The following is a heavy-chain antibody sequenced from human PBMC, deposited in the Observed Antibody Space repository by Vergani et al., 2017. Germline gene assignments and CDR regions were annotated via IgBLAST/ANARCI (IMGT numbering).Heavy chain of an antibody. CDR2: ISNSSSYI. CDR1: GFTFSSYS. D-gene: IGHD6-19*01. CDR3: ATDLGAVAGTGY. Sequence: EVQLVESGGGLVKPGGSLRLSCAASGFTFSSYSMNWVRQAPGKGLEWVSSISNSSSYIYYADSVKGRFTISRDNVKNSRYLQRNSLRAEDTAVYYCATDLGAVAGTGYGGQGTLVTVSS. V-gene: IGHV3-21*01. J-gene: IGHJ4*02.